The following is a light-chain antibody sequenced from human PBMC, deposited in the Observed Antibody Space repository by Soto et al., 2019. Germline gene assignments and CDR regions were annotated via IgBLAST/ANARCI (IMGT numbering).Light chain of an antibody. J-gene: IGLJ2*01. CDR2: DVS. CDR3: SSYATSTTVL. V-gene: IGLV2-14*03. CDR1: SSDVGGYNY. Sequence: QSALTQPASVSGSPGQSITISCTGTSSDVGGYNYVSWYQQHPGRAPQLMIYDVSNRPSGVSNRFSGSRSGNTASLTISGLPAEDEADYYCSSYATSTTVLFGGGTTLTVL.